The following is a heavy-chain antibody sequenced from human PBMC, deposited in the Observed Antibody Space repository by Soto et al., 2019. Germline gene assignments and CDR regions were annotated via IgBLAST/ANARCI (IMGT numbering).Heavy chain of an antibody. V-gene: IGHV2-5*02. CDR3: ARPPSYYYGSGSPRGWFDP. CDR2: IYWDDDK. J-gene: IGHJ5*02. D-gene: IGHD3-10*01. Sequence: QITLKESGPTLVKPTQTLTLTCTFSGFSLSTSGVGVGWIRQPPGKALEWLALIYWDDDKRYSPSLKSRLTITKDTSKNQVVLRMTNMDPVYTATYYCARPPSYYYGSGSPRGWFDPWVQGTLVTVCS. CDR1: GFSLSTSGVG.